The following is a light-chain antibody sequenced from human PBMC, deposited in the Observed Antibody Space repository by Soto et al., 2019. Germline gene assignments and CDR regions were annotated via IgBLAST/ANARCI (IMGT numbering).Light chain of an antibody. Sequence: AIQLTQSPSSLSASVGDRVTITCRASQGIRDDLAWFQQSPGKAPKVLIYATANLQSGVPSRFSGSGSGTDFTLTIIGLQPEDFATYYCLQHYDFPPTFGQGTKVE. CDR3: LQHYDFPPT. J-gene: IGKJ1*01. V-gene: IGKV1-6*01. CDR1: QGIRDD. CDR2: ATA.